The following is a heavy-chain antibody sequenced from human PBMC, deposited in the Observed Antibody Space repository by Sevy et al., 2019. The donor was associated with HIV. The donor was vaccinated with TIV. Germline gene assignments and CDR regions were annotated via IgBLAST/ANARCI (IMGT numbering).Heavy chain of an antibody. CDR3: ARDRYYDASGYYYYYYGMDV. CDR1: GFTVSGNY. J-gene: IGHJ6*02. Sequence: GGSLRLSCEASGFTVSGNYMAWVRLAPGKGLEWVSLIDSGGSTYYADSVKGRFTISRDNAKNTLYLQMNPLGAEDTAVYFCARDRYYDASGYYYYYYGMDVWGQGTTVTVSS. CDR2: IDSGGST. D-gene: IGHD3-22*01. V-gene: IGHV3-66*01.